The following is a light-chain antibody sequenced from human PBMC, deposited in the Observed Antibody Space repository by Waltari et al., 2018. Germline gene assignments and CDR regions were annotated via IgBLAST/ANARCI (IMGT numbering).Light chain of an antibody. J-gene: IGKJ4*01. CDR3: QLRRNWPPALA. CDR2: DAS. V-gene: IGKV3-11*01. CDR1: ERFSCY. Sequence: TVLTQSPDTLSLSPGERATLHCRATERFSCYLTWHQQKPGQDPRRLIFDASNRATGIPGRFSGSGSGTDFTLTISRLEPEDLSIYYCQLRRNWPPALAFGGGTRVEI.